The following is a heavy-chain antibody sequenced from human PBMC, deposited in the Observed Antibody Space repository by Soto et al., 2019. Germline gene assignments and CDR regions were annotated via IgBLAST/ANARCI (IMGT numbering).Heavy chain of an antibody. CDR2: ISWNSGSI. V-gene: IGHV3-9*01. Sequence: SLKISCAASGFTFDDYAMHWVRQAPGKGLEWVSGISWNSGSIGYADSVKGRFTISRDNAKNSLYLQMNSLRAEDTALYYCAKVTSKELDDAFDIWGQGTMVTVSS. J-gene: IGHJ3*02. CDR1: GFTFDDYA. D-gene: IGHD6-13*01. CDR3: AKVTSKELDDAFDI.